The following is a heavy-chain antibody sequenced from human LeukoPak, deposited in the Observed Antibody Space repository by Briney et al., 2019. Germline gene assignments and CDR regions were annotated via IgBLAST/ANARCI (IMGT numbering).Heavy chain of an antibody. CDR2: IYYSGST. CDR3: ARDPGYVVVEPGAKQRQHYFDY. Sequence: PSETLSLTCTVSGGSISSSSYYWGWIRQPPGKGLEWIGRIYYSGSTYYNPSLKSRVTISVDTSKNQFSLKLSSVTAGDTAVYYCARDPGYVVVEPGAKQRQHYFDYWGQGTLVTVSS. J-gene: IGHJ4*02. D-gene: IGHD2-2*01. CDR1: GGSISSSSYY. V-gene: IGHV4-39*07.